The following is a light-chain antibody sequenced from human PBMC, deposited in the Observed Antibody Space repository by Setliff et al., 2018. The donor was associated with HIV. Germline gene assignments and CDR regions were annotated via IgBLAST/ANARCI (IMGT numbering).Light chain of an antibody. CDR2: EVT. V-gene: IGLV2-23*02. CDR3: CSYAGSSTFV. J-gene: IGLJ1*01. CDR1: SSDVGSYNL. Sequence: LTQFASVSGSPGQSITISCTGTSSDVGSYNLVSWYQQHPGKAPKLMIYEVTKRPSGISHRFSGSKSGNTASLTISGLQAEDEAEYYCCSYAGSSTFVFGTGTKVTVL.